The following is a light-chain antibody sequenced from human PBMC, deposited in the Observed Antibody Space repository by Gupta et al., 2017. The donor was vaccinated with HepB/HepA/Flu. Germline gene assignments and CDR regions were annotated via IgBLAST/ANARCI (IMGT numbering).Light chain of an antibody. CDR2: GAS. J-gene: IGKJ4*01. Sequence: EIVLTQSPATLSLSPGRRATLSCRASQSLSSSYLAWYQQKPGQAPRLLIYGASTRATGIPDRFSGSGSGTDFTLTISRLEPEDFAVYYCQQYRSTPLTFGGGTKVEIK. CDR1: QSLSSSY. CDR3: QQYRSTPLT. V-gene: IGKV3-20*01.